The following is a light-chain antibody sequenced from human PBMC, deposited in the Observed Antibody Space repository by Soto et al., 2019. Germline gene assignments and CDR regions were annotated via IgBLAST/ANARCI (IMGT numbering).Light chain of an antibody. CDR3: QQYGSSPPVT. V-gene: IGKV3-20*01. J-gene: IGKJ5*01. CDR2: GAS. Sequence: EIVLTQSPGTLSLSPGERATLSCRASQSVSSSYLASYQQKPGQAPRLLIYGASGRATGIPDRFSGSGSGSAFTLTINRLEPEDFEVYYCQQYGSSPPVTFGHGTRLEIK. CDR1: QSVSSSY.